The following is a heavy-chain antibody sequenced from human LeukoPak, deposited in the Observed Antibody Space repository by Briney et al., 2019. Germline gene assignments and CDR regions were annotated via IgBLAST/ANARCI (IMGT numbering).Heavy chain of an antibody. CDR3: AKAGPPIHYYYMDV. Sequence: RGASVKVSCMASGYIFTSYGINWVRQAPGQGLEWMGWISSYNGNTHYAQILQGRVTMTTDTSTSTAYMELRSLRSDDTAVYYCAKAGPPIHYYYMDVWGKGTTVTISS. CDR2: ISSYNGNT. V-gene: IGHV1-18*01. CDR1: GYIFTSYG. J-gene: IGHJ6*03.